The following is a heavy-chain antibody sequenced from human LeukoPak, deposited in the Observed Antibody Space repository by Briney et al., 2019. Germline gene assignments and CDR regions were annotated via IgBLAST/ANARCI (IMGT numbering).Heavy chain of an antibody. Sequence: GGSLRLSCSVSRFNFSNYWMRWVRQAPARGLASVASINPDGNGLCYVDSEKCRFTISRDNAKTSLYLQMNSLRAEDTAVYYCFRMDDYWGQGALVTVSS. V-gene: IGHV3-7*01. CDR3: FRMDDY. CDR2: INPDGNGL. CDR1: RFNFSNYW. J-gene: IGHJ4*02. D-gene: IGHD2-15*01.